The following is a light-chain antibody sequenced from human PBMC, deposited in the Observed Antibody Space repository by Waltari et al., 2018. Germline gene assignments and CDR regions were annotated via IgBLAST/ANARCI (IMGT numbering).Light chain of an antibody. J-gene: IGKJ1*01. CDR3: HQSYSSPWT. CDR2: KAS. CDR1: QSISNW. Sequence: DIQMTQSPSTLSASVGDRVTLTCRASQSISNWLAWYQQKPGKAPKLLIYKASTLESGVPSRFSGSGSGTEFTLTISSLQSDDFATYYCHQSYSSPWTFGQGTRVEIK. V-gene: IGKV1-5*03.